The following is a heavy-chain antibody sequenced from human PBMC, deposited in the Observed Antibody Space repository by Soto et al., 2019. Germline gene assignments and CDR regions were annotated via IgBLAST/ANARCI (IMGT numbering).Heavy chain of an antibody. CDR1: GGSISSYY. J-gene: IGHJ4*02. Sequence: QVQLQESGPGLVKPSETLSLTCTVSGGSISSYYWSWIRQPAGKGLEWIGRIYTSGSTNYNPSLKSRVTMSVDTSKNQFSLKLSSVTAADTAVYYCARDLFLEWSGAHFDYWGQGTLVTVSS. CDR3: ARDLFLEWSGAHFDY. D-gene: IGHD3-3*01. CDR2: IYTSGST. V-gene: IGHV4-4*07.